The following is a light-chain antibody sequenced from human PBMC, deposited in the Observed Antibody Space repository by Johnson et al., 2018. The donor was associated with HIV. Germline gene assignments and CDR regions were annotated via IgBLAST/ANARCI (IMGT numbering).Light chain of an antibody. CDR3: GTWDSSLSAGGV. J-gene: IGLJ1*01. CDR1: SSNIGNNY. Sequence: QSVLTQPPSVSAAPGQKVTISCSGSSSNIGNNYVSWYQQLPGTATKLLIYDNNKRPSGIPDRFSGSKSGTSATLGITGLQTGDEADYYCGTWDSSLSAGGVFGTGTKVTVL. V-gene: IGLV1-51*01. CDR2: DNN.